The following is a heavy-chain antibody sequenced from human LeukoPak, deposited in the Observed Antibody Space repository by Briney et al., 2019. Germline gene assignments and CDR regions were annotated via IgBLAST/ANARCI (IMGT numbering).Heavy chain of an antibody. CDR2: ISSDGGGT. CDR1: GFTFKSHS. V-gene: IGHV3-64D*06. J-gene: IGHJ3*01. CDR3: VKDFSFCTTTSCYGGGCPAFHV. Sequence: GGSLRLSCSASGFTFKSHSMLWVRQAPGKGLEYVSAISSDGGGTYYADSVKGRFTISRDNSKNTVDLQMSSLRVEDTAVYYCVKDFSFCTTTSCYGGGCPAFHVWGQGTTVTVSS. D-gene: IGHD2-2*01.